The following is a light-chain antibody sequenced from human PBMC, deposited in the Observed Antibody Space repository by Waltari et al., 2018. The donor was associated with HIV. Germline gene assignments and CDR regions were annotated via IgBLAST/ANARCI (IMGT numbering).Light chain of an antibody. CDR1: SSKIGSNT. Sequence: QSVLTQPPSASGTPGQRVTISCSGSSSKIGSNTVNWYQQLPGTAPKLLIYSNNQWPSGVPDRFSGSKSGTSASLAISGLQSEDEADYYCAAWDDSLNGPVFGGGTKLTVL. J-gene: IGLJ3*02. V-gene: IGLV1-44*01. CDR3: AAWDDSLNGPV. CDR2: SNN.